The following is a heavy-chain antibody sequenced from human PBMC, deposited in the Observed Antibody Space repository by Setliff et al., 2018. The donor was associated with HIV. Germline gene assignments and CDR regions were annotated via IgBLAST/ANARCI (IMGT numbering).Heavy chain of an antibody. V-gene: IGHV1-2*02. CDR3: ARAPYSSVMHYFDY. CDR1: GYKFTNYY. D-gene: IGHD4-4*01. J-gene: IGHJ4*02. CDR2: IIPNSDGT. Sequence: VASVKVSCKASGYKFTNYYIHWVRQAPGQGLEWMGWIIPNSDGTNLAQRSQGRITMTTDTSLTTAYMELSRLRSDDTAVYYCARAPYSSVMHYFDYWGQGTLVTVSS.